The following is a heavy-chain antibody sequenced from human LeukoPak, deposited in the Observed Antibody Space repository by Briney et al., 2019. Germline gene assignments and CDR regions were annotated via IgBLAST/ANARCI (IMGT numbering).Heavy chain of an antibody. Sequence: GGSLRLSCAASGFTFSNAWMSWVRQAPGKGLEWVSVLYGGGTTYYADSVKGRFTISRDNSKNTLYLQMNSLRAEDTAVYYCARDLEMATTFDYWGQGTLVTVSS. D-gene: IGHD5-24*01. CDR1: GFTFSNAW. J-gene: IGHJ4*02. CDR2: LYGGGTT. V-gene: IGHV3-66*02. CDR3: ARDLEMATTFDY.